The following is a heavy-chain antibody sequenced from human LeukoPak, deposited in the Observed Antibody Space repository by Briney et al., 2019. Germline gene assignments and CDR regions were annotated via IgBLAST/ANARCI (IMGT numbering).Heavy chain of an antibody. V-gene: IGHV3-23*01. J-gene: IGHJ6*03. CDR3: AELGNSGWYYFYYYMDV. CDR1: EFTFSSYG. Sequence: RPGGSLRLSCVASEFTFSSYGMSWVRQAPGKGLEWVSAISGSGDYTYYADSVKGRFTISRDNTKNTLYLQINSLRAEDTAVYYCAELGNSGWYYFYYYMDVWGKGTTVTISS. D-gene: IGHD6-19*01. CDR2: ISGSGDYT.